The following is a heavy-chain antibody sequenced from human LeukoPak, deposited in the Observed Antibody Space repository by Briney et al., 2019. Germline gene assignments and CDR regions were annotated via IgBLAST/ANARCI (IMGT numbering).Heavy chain of an antibody. J-gene: IGHJ6*02. V-gene: IGHV1-69*06. CDR1: GGTFSSYA. CDR2: IIPIFGTA. D-gene: IGHD3-10*02. Sequence: GASVKVSCKASGGTFSSYAISWVRQAPGQGLEWMGGIIPIFGTANYAQKFQGRVTITADKSTSTAYMELSSLRSEDTAVYYCARDLKGVRYGMDVWGQGTTVTVSS. CDR3: ARDLKGVRYGMDV.